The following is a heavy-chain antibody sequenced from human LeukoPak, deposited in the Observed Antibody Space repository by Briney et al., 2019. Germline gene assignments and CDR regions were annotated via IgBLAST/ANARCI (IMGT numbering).Heavy chain of an antibody. V-gene: IGHV1-69*13. CDR2: IIPIFGTA. D-gene: IGHD2-2*01. CDR3: ARDTERPYCSSTSCYGAFDI. CDR1: EGTFSSYA. J-gene: IGHJ3*02. Sequence: ASVKVSCKASEGTFSSYAISWVRQAPGQGLEWMGGIIPIFGTANYAQKFQGRVTITADESTSTAYMELSSLRSEDTAVYYCARDTERPYCSSTSCYGAFDIWGQGTMVTVSS.